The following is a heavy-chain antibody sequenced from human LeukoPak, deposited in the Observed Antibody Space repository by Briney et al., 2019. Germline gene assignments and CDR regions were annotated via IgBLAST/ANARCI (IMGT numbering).Heavy chain of an antibody. J-gene: IGHJ4*02. CDR1: GFTVSSNY. V-gene: IGHV3-66*02. D-gene: IGHD6-13*01. CDR3: ARDLGIAAAGAFDY. CDR2: IYSGGST. Sequence: GGSLRLSCAASGFTVSSNYMSWVRQAPGKGLEWVSAIYSGGSTYYADSVKGRFTISRDNSKNTLYLQMNSLRAEDTAVYYCARDLGIAAAGAFDYWGQGTLVTVSS.